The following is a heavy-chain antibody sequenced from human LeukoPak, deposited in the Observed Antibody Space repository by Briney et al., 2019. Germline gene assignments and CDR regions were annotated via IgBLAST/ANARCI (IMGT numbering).Heavy chain of an antibody. D-gene: IGHD6-6*01. Sequence: SETLSLTCTVSGGSISSSSYYWGWIRQPPGKGLEWIGSIYYSGSTYYNPSLKSRVTISVDTSKNQFSLKLSSVTAADTAVYYCGGYSSSSSNDYWGQGTLVTVSS. CDR1: GGSISSSSYY. CDR2: IYYSGST. CDR3: GGYSSSSSNDY. J-gene: IGHJ4*02. V-gene: IGHV4-39*01.